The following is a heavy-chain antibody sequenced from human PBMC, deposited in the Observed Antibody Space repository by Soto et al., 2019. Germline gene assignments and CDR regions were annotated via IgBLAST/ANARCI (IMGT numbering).Heavy chain of an antibody. Sequence: QVQLVESGGGVVQPGRSLRLSCAASGFTFSSYGMHWVRQAPGKGLEWVAVIWYDGSNKYYADSVKGRFTISRDNSKNTLYLQMNSLRAEETAVYYCASNQIAGIAARPDYYYYMDVWGKGTTVTVSS. J-gene: IGHJ6*03. V-gene: IGHV3-33*01. D-gene: IGHD6-6*01. CDR1: GFTFSSYG. CDR2: IWYDGSNK. CDR3: ASNQIAGIAARPDYYYYMDV.